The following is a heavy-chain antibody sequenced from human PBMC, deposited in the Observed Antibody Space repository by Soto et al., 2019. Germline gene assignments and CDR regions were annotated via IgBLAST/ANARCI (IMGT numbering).Heavy chain of an antibody. V-gene: IGHV1-46*01. CDR2: IIHSGGHT. Sequence: ASVKASCKASGNTYAYIYIHWVRHSPGQGLECMGTIIHSGGHTTYAQKFLGRVTMTRDTSTSTLYIELTSLRSEDTAVYYCARRGHVVVVTAAFDFWGQGTLVTVSS. CDR1: GNTYAYIY. CDR3: ARRGHVVVVTAAFDF. D-gene: IGHD2-21*02. J-gene: IGHJ4*02.